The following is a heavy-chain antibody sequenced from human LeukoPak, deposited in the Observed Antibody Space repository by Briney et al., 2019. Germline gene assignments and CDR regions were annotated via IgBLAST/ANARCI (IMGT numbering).Heavy chain of an antibody. V-gene: IGHV3-23*01. CDR2: ISYSGGST. J-gene: IGHJ4*02. CDR3: AKEAGFGELFPNILVNY. Sequence: PGGSLRLSCAASGFTFSSYGMSWVRQAPGKGLEWVSAISYSGGSTYYADSVKRRITISRDNSKNTLYLQMNSLRAEDTAVYYCAKEAGFGELFPNILVNYWGQGTLVTVSS. CDR1: GFTFSSYG. D-gene: IGHD3-10*01.